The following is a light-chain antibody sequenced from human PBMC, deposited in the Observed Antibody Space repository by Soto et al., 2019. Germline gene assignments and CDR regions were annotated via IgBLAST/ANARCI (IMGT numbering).Light chain of an antibody. V-gene: IGKV3-20*01. CDR3: QQSHISPRT. Sequence: EIVLTESTGTLSFSPGERATRSCRASESVSSPYLAWYQQKPGQAPRLLIFGASSRATGIPDRFSGSGSGTDFTLTISRLEPEDFAVYYCQQSHISPRTFGQGTKVDI. J-gene: IGKJ1*01. CDR1: ESVSSPY. CDR2: GAS.